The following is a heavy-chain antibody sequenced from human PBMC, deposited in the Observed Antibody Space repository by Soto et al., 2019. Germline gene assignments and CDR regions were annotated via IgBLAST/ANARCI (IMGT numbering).Heavy chain of an antibody. Sequence: PSETVSLTCTVSGGSISSGDYYWSWIRQPPGKGLEWIGYIYYSGSTYYNPSLKSRVTISVDTSKNQFSLKLSSVTAADTAVYYCARAPIGGVVVTPGWFDPWGQGTLVTVSS. V-gene: IGHV4-30-4*01. CDR3: ARAPIGGVVVTPGWFDP. D-gene: IGHD3-22*01. J-gene: IGHJ5*02. CDR2: IYYSGST. CDR1: GGSISSGDYY.